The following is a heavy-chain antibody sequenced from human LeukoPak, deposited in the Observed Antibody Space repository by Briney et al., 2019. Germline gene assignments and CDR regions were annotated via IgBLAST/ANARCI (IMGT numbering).Heavy chain of an antibody. CDR1: GFTFSDYY. Sequence: GGSLRLSCAASGFTFSDYYMSWIRQAPGKGLEWVSYISSSSSYTNYADPVKGRFTISRDNAKNSLYLQMNSLRAEDTAVYYCARDRTRVDYWGQGTLVTVSS. CDR2: ISSSSSYT. CDR3: ARDRTRVDY. J-gene: IGHJ4*02. V-gene: IGHV3-11*06.